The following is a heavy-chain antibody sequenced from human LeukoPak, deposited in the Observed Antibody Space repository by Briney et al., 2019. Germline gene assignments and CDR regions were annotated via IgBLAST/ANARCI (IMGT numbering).Heavy chain of an antibody. CDR1: GFTFSNYG. J-gene: IGHJ6*03. CDR2: ISRDGGRA. V-gene: IGHV3-43D*03. Sequence: GGSLRLSCAASGFTFSNYGLSWVRQAPGKGLEWVSLISRDGGRAYYADSVKGRFTISRDNSRKSLYLQMTSLRNEDSAMYYCAKDGHDYAWGTYRHTGYFYMDVWGKGTTVSVSS. CDR3: AKDGHDYAWGTYRHTGYFYMDV. D-gene: IGHD3-16*02.